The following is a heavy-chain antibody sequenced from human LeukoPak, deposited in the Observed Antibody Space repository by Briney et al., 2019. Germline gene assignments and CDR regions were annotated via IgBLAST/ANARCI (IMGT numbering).Heavy chain of an antibody. D-gene: IGHD3-22*01. J-gene: IGHJ4*02. Sequence: GGSLRLSCAASGFTFSSYAMSWVRQAPGKGLEWVSAISGSGGSTYYADSVKGRFTISRDNSKNTLYLQMNSLRAEDTAVYYCAKYRYDSSGYNYFGYWGQGTRVTVSS. CDR1: GFTFSSYA. CDR3: AKYRYDSSGYNYFGY. V-gene: IGHV3-23*01. CDR2: ISGSGGST.